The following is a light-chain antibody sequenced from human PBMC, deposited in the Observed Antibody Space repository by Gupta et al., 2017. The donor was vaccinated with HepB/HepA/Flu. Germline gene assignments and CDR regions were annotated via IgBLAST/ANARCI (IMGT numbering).Light chain of an antibody. CDR1: QSVSSY. CDR2: DAS. CDR3: QHRSNWPWT. Sequence: EIVSTQSPATLSLSPGERATLSCRASQSVSSYLAWYQQKPGQAPRLLIYDASNRATGIPARFSGSGSGTDFTLTISGLEPEDFAVYYCQHRSNWPWTFGQGTKVEIK. V-gene: IGKV3-11*01. J-gene: IGKJ1*01.